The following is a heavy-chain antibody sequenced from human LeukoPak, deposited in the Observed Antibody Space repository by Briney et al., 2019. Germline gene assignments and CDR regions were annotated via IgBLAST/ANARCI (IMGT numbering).Heavy chain of an antibody. V-gene: IGHV4-34*01. CDR1: GGSFSGYY. Sequence: SETLSLTCAVYGGSFSGYYWSWIRQPPGKGLEWMGEINHSGSTNYNPSLKSRVTISVDTSKNQFSLKLSSVTAADTAVYYCARSIAVAGKRGLDYWGQGTLVTVSS. D-gene: IGHD6-19*01. CDR3: ARSIAVAGKRGLDY. J-gene: IGHJ4*02. CDR2: INHSGST.